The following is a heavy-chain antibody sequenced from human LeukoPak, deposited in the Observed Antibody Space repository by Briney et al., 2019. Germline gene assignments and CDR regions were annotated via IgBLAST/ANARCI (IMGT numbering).Heavy chain of an antibody. CDR2: ISGGSDTI. J-gene: IGHJ4*02. Sequence: GGSLRLSCAASGFTFSSYSMNWVRQAPGKGLEWPSYISGGSDTIYYADSVKGRFTISRDNARNSLYLQMNNLRADDTAVYYCARAGDYWGQGTLVTVSS. D-gene: IGHD7-27*01. CDR3: ARAGDY. CDR1: GFTFSSYS. V-gene: IGHV3-48*01.